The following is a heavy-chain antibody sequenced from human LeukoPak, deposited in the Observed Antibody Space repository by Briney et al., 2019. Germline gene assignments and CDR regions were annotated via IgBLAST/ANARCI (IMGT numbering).Heavy chain of an antibody. CDR3: ARGLYDFWSGYYRSNWFDP. J-gene: IGHJ5*02. V-gene: IGHV4-34*01. D-gene: IGHD3-3*01. CDR2: INHSGST. Sequence: PSETLSLTCAVYGGSFSGYYWSWIRQPPGKGLEWIGEINHSGSTNYNPSLKSRVTISVDTSKNQFSLKLSSVTAADTAVYYCARGLYDFWSGYYRSNWFDPWGQGTLVTVSS. CDR1: GGSFSGYY.